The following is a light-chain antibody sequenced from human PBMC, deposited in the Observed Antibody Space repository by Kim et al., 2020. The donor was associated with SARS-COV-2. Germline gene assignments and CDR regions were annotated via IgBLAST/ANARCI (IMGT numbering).Light chain of an antibody. V-gene: IGKV2-30*02. J-gene: IGKJ4*01. CDR2: RVS. CDR1: QSLVPSDGNTY. Sequence: ASISCRSSQSLVPSDGNTYLHWFQQRPGQAPRRLIYRVSNRDSGVPDRFSGSGSGTDFTLKISRVEAEDVGVYYCMQGTHWPPITFGGGTKVDIK. CDR3: MQGTHWPPIT.